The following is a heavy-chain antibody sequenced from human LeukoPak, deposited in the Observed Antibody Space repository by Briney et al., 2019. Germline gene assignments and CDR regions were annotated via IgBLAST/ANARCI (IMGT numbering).Heavy chain of an antibody. Sequence: QPGGSLRLSCAASGFTFSSDAMSWVRQAPGKGLEWVSAISGGTTYYAGSVKGRFTISGDNSKNTLYLQMNSLRTEDTAVYYCARDLFRKGAFDIWGQGTMVTVSS. V-gene: IGHV3-23*01. D-gene: IGHD2-21*01. CDR1: GFTFSSDA. CDR2: ISGGTT. J-gene: IGHJ3*02. CDR3: ARDLFRKGAFDI.